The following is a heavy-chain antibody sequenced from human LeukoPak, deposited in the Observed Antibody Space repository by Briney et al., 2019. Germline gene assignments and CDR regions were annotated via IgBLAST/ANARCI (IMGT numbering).Heavy chain of an antibody. CDR2: IYYSGNT. V-gene: IGHV4-59*12. CDR3: ARDQDAGAPFDY. Sequence: SEALSLTCTVSGGSISGYYWSWIWQSPGKGLEWIGYIYYSGNTNYNPSLKSRVTISVDTSKNQFSLNLSSVTAADTAVYYCARDQDAGAPFDYWGQGTLVTVSS. CDR1: GGSISGYY. J-gene: IGHJ4*02. D-gene: IGHD2-15*01.